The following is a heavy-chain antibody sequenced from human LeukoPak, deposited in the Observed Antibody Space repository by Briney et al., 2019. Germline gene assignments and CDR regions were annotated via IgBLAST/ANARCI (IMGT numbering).Heavy chain of an antibody. CDR3: ASSGWYRGY. V-gene: IGHV4-39*07. D-gene: IGHD6-19*01. CDR1: GGSISSSSFY. J-gene: IGHJ4*02. CDR2: INHSGST. Sequence: PSETLSLTCTVSGGSISSSSFYWGWIRQPPGKGLEWIGEINHSGSTSYNPSLKSRVTISVDTSKNQFSLKLSSVTAADTAVYYCASSGWYRGYWGQGTLVTVSS.